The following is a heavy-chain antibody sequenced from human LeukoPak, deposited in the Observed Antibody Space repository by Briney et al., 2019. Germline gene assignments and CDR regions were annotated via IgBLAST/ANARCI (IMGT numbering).Heavy chain of an antibody. CDR1: GGSISSYY. CDR3: ARAWDYDYVWGSYRYWWFDP. CDR2: IYYSGST. V-gene: IGHV4-59*01. D-gene: IGHD3-16*02. J-gene: IGHJ5*02. Sequence: SETLSLTCTVSGGSISSYYWSWIRQPPGKGLEWIGYIYYSGSTNYNPSLKSRVTISVDTSKNQFSLKLSSVTAADTAVYYCARAWDYDYVWGSYRYWWFDPWGQGTLVTVSS.